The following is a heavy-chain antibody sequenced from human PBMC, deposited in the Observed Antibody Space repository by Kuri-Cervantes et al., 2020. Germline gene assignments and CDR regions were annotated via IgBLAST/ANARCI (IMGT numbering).Heavy chain of an antibody. CDR1: EYTFTSYN. CDR2: IVVGSGNT. J-gene: IGHJ5*02. Sequence: SVTVSCKAFEYTFTSYNILWVRQARGQRLEWIGWIVVGSGNTNYAQKFQERVTITRDTSTRTVYMELSSLRSEDPAVYYCARIESISRFDPWGQGTLVTVSS. V-gene: IGHV1-58*02. CDR3: ARIESISRFDP. D-gene: IGHD2/OR15-2a*01.